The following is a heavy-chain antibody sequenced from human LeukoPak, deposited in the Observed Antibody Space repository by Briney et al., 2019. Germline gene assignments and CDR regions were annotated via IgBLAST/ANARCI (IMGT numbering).Heavy chain of an antibody. CDR1: GVTVRNNY. V-gene: IGHV3-53*01. CDR3: AKTEAPSAIRAGSDY. CDR2: VHGDGRT. J-gene: IGHJ4*02. Sequence: PGGSLRLSCAVSGVTVRNNYMAWVRQAPGKGLEGVSVVHGDGRTYYAESVNGRFTISRDNSNNTLYLQMNSLRAEDTAVYYCAKTEAPSAIRAGSDYWGQGTLVTVSS. D-gene: IGHD2-2*02.